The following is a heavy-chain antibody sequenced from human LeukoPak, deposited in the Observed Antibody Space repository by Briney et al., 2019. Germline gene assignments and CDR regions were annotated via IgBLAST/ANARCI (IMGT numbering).Heavy chain of an antibody. Sequence: ASVKVSCKASGYTFTGYYMHWVRQAPGQGLEWMGWINPNSGGTNYAQKFQGRVTMTRDTSISTAYMELSRLRSDDTAVYYCARRHSGYDSFYFDYWGQGTLVTVSS. CDR3: ARRHSGYDSFYFDY. CDR2: INPNSGGT. V-gene: IGHV1-2*02. D-gene: IGHD5-12*01. J-gene: IGHJ4*02. CDR1: GYTFTGYY.